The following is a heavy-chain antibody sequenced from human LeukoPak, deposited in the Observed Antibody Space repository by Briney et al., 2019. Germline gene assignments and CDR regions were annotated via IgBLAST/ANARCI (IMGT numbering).Heavy chain of an antibody. J-gene: IGHJ3*02. D-gene: IGHD4-17*01. CDR3: ARDFYGDWAFDI. CDR1: GFTFSSYA. V-gene: IGHV3-48*02. CDR2: ISSSSGTI. Sequence: GGSLRLSCAASGFTFSSYAMSWVRQAPGKGLEWVSYISSSSGTIYYADSVKGRFTISRDNAKNSLYLQMNSLRDEDTAVYYCARDFYGDWAFDIWGQGTMVTVSS.